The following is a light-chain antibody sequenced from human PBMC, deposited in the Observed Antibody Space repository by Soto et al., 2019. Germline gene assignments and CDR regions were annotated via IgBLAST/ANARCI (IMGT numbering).Light chain of an antibody. Sequence: QSVLTQPPSASGTPGQRVSISCSGGSSNIGTNTVNWYQHLPGTAPKLLIFSNDERPSGVPDRFSGSKSGTSASLAISGLQSDDEADYYCTSYTRSPHYVFGTGTQLTVL. CDR3: TSYTRSPHYV. CDR2: SND. CDR1: SSNIGTNT. J-gene: IGLJ1*01. V-gene: IGLV1-44*01.